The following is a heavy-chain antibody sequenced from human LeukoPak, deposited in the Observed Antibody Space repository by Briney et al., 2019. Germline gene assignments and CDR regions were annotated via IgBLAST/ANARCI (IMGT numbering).Heavy chain of an antibody. V-gene: IGHV4-59*08. CDR2: IYYTGTT. D-gene: IGHD5-18*01. CDR1: GGSINNYY. J-gene: IGHJ4*02. CDR3: ARHTDMATAPAIDY. Sequence: SETLSLTCTVSGGSINNYYWSWIRQPPGKGLEWIGYIYYTGTTDYIPSLKSRITMSVDTSKNQFSLLFTSVTAADTAVYYCARHTDMATAPAIDYWGQGTLVTVSP.